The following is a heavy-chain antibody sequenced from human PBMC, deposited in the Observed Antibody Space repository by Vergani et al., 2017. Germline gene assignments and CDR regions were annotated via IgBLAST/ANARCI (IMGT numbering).Heavy chain of an antibody. CDR1: GGSISSYY. Sequence: VQLVESGPGLVKPSETLSLTCTVSGGSISSYYWSWIRQPPGKGLEWIGYIYYSGSTNYNPSLKSRVTISVDTSKNQFSLKLSSVTAADTAVYYCASERPYYDILTGYFGGWFDPWGQGTLVTVSS. J-gene: IGHJ5*02. CDR2: IYYSGST. CDR3: ASERPYYDILTGYFGGWFDP. V-gene: IGHV4-59*01. D-gene: IGHD3-9*01.